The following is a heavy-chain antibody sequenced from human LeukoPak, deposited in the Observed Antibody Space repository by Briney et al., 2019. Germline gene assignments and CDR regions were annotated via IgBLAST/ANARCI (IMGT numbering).Heavy chain of an antibody. CDR1: GFTFTTYW. CDR3: ACLRGPSDY. V-gene: IGHV3-7*01. Sequence: GGSLRLSCAASGFTFTTYWMTWVRQAPGKGLEWVANINQDGSEKYFVDSVKGRFTISRDNAKNSLYLQMDSLTADDTAVYFCACLRGPSDYWGQGTLVTVSS. D-gene: IGHD4-17*01. J-gene: IGHJ4*02. CDR2: INQDGSEK.